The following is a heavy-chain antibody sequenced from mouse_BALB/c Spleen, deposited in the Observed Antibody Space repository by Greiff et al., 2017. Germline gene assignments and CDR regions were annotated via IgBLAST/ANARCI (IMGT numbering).Heavy chain of an antibody. CDR2: ISSGSSTI. J-gene: IGHJ4*01. CDR1: GFTFSSFG. D-gene: IGHD2-2*01. Sequence: EVKLMESGGGLVQPGGSRKLSCAASGFTFSSFGMHWVRQAPEKGLEWVAYISSGSSTIYYADTVKGRFTISRDNPKNTLFLQMTSLRSEDTAMYYCARGAYGYDSYYAMDYWGQGTSVTVSS. CDR3: ARGAYGYDSYYAMDY. V-gene: IGHV5-17*02.